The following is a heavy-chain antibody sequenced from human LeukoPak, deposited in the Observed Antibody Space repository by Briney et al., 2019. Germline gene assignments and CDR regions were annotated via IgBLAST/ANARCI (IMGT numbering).Heavy chain of an antibody. CDR3: ARDLSGVTGYTYGRGVDY. J-gene: IGHJ4*02. V-gene: IGHV3-7*01. Sequence: GSLRLSCAASGFTFSSYWMSWVRQAPGKGLEWVANIKKDGSEKYYVDSVKGRFTISRDNAKTSLYLQMNSLRAEDTAVYYCARDLSGVTGYTYGRGVDYWGQGTLVTVSS. CDR1: GFTFSSYW. CDR2: IKKDGSEK. D-gene: IGHD5-18*01.